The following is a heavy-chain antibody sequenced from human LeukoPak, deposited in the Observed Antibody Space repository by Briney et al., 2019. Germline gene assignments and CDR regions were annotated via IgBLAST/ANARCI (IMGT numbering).Heavy chain of an antibody. Sequence: GGSLRLSCAASGFTFSNAWMTWVRQAPGKGLEWVGRIKTKNDGGTTDYAAPVKGRFTISRDDSKNTLYLQMNSLKTEDTAVYYCTTDSDDSSGNHLFYYYYGMDVWGQGTTVTVSS. D-gene: IGHD3-22*01. CDR2: IKTKNDGGTT. CDR1: GFTFSNAW. J-gene: IGHJ6*02. CDR3: TTDSDDSSGNHLFYYYYGMDV. V-gene: IGHV3-15*01.